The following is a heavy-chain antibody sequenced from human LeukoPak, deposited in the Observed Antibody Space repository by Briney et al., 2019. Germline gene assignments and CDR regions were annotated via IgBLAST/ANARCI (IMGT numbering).Heavy chain of an antibody. CDR2: ISAYNGNT. D-gene: IGHD4-17*01. V-gene: IGHV1-18*01. CDR3: ARDTRSVTTLYYYYYYMDV. J-gene: IGHJ6*03. CDR1: GGTFSSYA. Sequence: ASVKVSCKASGGTFSSYAISWVRQAPGQGLEWMGWISAYNGNTNYAQKLQGRVTMTTDTSTSTAYMELRSLRSDDTAVYCCARDTRSVTTLYYYYYYMDVWGKGTTVTVSS.